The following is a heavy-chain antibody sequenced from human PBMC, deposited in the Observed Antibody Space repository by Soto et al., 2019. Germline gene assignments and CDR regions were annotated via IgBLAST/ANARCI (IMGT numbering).Heavy chain of an antibody. CDR2: INHSGST. CDR1: GGSFSGYC. CDR3: ARHEAPSGWDFDY. Sequence: SETLSLTCAVYGGSFSGYCWSWIRQPPGKGLEWIGEINHSGSTNYNPSLKSRVTISVDTSKNQFSLKLSSVTAADTAVYYCARHEAPSGWDFDYWGQGTLVTVSS. D-gene: IGHD6-19*01. V-gene: IGHV4-34*01. J-gene: IGHJ4*02.